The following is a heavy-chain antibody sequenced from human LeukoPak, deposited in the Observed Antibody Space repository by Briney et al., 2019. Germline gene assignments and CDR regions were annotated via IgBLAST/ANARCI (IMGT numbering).Heavy chain of an antibody. CDR3: AKTAWDTPLSRDDH. J-gene: IGHJ4*02. D-gene: IGHD1-26*01. CDR1: GFTFSSYG. CDR2: ISAHTRRT. Sequence: GGSLRLSCAASGFTFSSYGFNWVRQAPGKGLEWVAGISAHTRRTYYADSVKGRFTISRDNSKSTLFLQISSLRAGDTATYYCAKTAWDTPLSRDDHWGQGTRVTVSS. V-gene: IGHV3-23*01.